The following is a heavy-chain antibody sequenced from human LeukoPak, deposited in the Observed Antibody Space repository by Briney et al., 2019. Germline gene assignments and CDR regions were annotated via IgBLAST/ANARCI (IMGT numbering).Heavy chain of an antibody. CDR1: GGSISTTNW. Sequence: SGTLSLTCDVSGGSISTTNWWTWARQPPGGGLEWIGEVHLNGRTHYSPSLESRVTMSVDMSENHVSLQLTSVTAADTAVYYCAREGGFYRPLDYSGPGTLVIVSA. V-gene: IGHV4-4*02. J-gene: IGHJ4*02. D-gene: IGHD2/OR15-2a*01. CDR2: VHLNGRT. CDR3: AREGGFYRPLDY.